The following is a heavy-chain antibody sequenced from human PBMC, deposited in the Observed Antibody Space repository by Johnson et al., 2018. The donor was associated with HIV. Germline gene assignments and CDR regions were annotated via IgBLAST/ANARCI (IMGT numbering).Heavy chain of an antibody. V-gene: IGHV3-53*01. CDR1: GFTVSSNY. J-gene: IGHJ3*02. Sequence: VQLVESGGGLIQPGGSLRLSCAASGFTVSSNYMSWVRQAPGKGLEWVSIIYRGGATYYAASVQGRFTISRDKSKHTLYLQMNSLRAEDTAVYYCARDGQDRDDAFDIWGQGTMVTVSS. CDR2: IYRGGAT. D-gene: IGHD3-22*01. CDR3: ARDGQDRDDAFDI.